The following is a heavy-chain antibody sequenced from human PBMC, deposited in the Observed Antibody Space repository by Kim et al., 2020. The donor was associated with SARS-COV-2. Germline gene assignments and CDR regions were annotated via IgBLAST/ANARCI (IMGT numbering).Heavy chain of an antibody. CDR3: ANGRITIFSEGMDV. Sequence: SETLSLTCAVYGGSFSGYYWSWIRQPPGKGLEWIGEINHSGSTNYNPSLKSRVTISVDTSKNQFSLKLSSVTAADTAVYYCANGRITIFSEGMDVWGQGTTVTVSS. D-gene: IGHD3-9*01. CDR2: INHSGST. CDR1: GGSFSGYY. J-gene: IGHJ6*02. V-gene: IGHV4-34*01.